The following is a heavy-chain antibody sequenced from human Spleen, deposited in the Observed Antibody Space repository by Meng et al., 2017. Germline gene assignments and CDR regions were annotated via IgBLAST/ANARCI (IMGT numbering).Heavy chain of an antibody. D-gene: IGHD3-16*01. V-gene: IGHV3-43*01. Sequence: GGSLRLSCAASGFSFDDYMMNWVRQAPGKGLEWVSLISWDGDTTHYGDSVKGRFTVSRDNSKNSLYLQMSSLRTEDTGFYYCAKGSKGGSLDSWGQGTLVTVSS. CDR2: ISWDGDTT. CDR3: AKGSKGGSLDS. J-gene: IGHJ4*02. CDR1: GFSFDDYM.